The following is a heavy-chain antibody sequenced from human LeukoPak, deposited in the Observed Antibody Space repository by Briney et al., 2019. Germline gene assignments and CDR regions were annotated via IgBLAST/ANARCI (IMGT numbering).Heavy chain of an antibody. D-gene: IGHD3-22*01. J-gene: IGHJ4*02. CDR1: GGSVSSGGYS. V-gene: IGHV4-30-2*01. CDR2: IYHSGST. Sequence: SQTLSLTCAVSGGSVSSGGYSWSWIRQPPGKGLEWIGYIYHSGSTYYNPSLKSRVTISVDRSKNQFSLKLSSVTAADTAVYYCARAYDSSDYYPFDYWGQGTLVTVSS. CDR3: ARAYDSSDYYPFDY.